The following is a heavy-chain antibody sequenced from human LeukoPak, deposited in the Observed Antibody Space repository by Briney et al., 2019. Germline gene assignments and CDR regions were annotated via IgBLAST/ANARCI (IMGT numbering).Heavy chain of an antibody. CDR3: ARDASSAWYRAVDYYYMDV. Sequence: PGGSLRLSCATSGFTFSSYGMHWVRQVPGKGLEWVTVISHDAKSTYHVDSVKGRFTISRDNSKNTLYLQMNSLRAEDTAVYYCARDASSAWYRAVDYYYMDVWGKGTTVTVSS. D-gene: IGHD6-19*01. J-gene: IGHJ6*03. V-gene: IGHV3-30*03. CDR1: GFTFSSYG. CDR2: ISHDAKST.